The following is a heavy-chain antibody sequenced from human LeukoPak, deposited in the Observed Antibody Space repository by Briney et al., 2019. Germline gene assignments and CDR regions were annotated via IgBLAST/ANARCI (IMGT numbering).Heavy chain of an antibody. J-gene: IGHJ4*02. CDR3: ARVGFGGADFDY. V-gene: IGHV4-34*01. Sequence: SETLSLTCAVYGGSFSGYYWSWIRQPPGKGLEWIGEINHSGSTNYNPSLKSRVTISVDTFKNQFSLKLSSVTAADTAVYYCARVGFGGADFDYWGQGTLVTVSS. CDR1: GGSFSGYY. D-gene: IGHD3-16*01. CDR2: INHSGST.